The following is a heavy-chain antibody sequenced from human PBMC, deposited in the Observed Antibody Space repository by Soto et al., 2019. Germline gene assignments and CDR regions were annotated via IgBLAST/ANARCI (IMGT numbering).Heavy chain of an antibody. D-gene: IGHD6-6*01. CDR1: GYTFTSYD. CDR3: ARCDWQLVRDNWFAL. Sequence: ASVKGSCKASGYTFTSYDINWVRQATGQGLEWMGWMNPNSVNTGYAQKFQGRVTMTRNTSISTAYMELSSLRSEDTAVYYCARCDWQLVRDNWFALWGKGTLVTVSS. V-gene: IGHV1-8*01. J-gene: IGHJ5*02. CDR2: MNPNSVNT.